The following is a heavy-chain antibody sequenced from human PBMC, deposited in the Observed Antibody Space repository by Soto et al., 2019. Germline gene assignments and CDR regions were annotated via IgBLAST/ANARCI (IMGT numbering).Heavy chain of an antibody. CDR1: GFTFSNAW. CDR3: TTAFHCGGDCYYYYYYGMDV. D-gene: IGHD2-21*02. J-gene: IGHJ6*02. CDR2: IKSKTDGGTT. V-gene: IGHV3-15*07. Sequence: GGSLRLSCAASGFTFSNAWMNWVRQAPGKGLEWVGRIKSKTDGGTTDYAAPVKGRFTISRDDSKNTLYLQMNSLKTEDTAVYYCTTAFHCGGDCYYYYYYGMDVWGQGTTVTVSS.